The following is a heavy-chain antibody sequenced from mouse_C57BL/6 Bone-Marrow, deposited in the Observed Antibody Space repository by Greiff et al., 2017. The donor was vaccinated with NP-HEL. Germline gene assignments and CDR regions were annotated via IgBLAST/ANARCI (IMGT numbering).Heavy chain of an antibody. J-gene: IGHJ1*03. CDR2: IYPRSGNT. V-gene: IGHV1-81*01. CDR3: ADYSNYWYFDV. Sequence: QVHVKQSGAELARPGASVKLSCKASGYTFTSYGISWVKQRTGQGLEWIGEIYPRSGNTYYNEKFKGKATLTADKSSSTAYMELRSLTSEDSAVYFCADYSNYWYFDVWGTGTTVTVSS. D-gene: IGHD2-5*01. CDR1: GYTFTSYG.